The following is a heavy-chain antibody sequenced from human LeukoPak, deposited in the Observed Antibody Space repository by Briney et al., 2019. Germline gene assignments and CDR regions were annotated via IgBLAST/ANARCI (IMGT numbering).Heavy chain of an antibody. D-gene: IGHD3-22*01. CDR2: ISSNGG. V-gene: IGHV3-64D*09. J-gene: IGHJ4*02. CDR1: GFTFSSYA. CDR3: ARLSEDYYDSSGNRSY. Sequence: GGSLILSCSAFGFTFSSYAMHWVRQAPGKGLEYVSGISSNGGTIDLLKGRFTISRDNSKNTLYLQMSSLRPEDTAVYYCARLSEDYYDSSGNRSYWGQGTLVTVSS.